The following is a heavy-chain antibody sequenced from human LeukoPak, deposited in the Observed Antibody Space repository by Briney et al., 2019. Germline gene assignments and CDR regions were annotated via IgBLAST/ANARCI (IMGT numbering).Heavy chain of an antibody. D-gene: IGHD5-24*01. CDR3: ARGSLQSSLDY. CDR2: IYYSGST. Sequence: PSETLSLTCTVSGGSISSYYWSWIRQPPGKGLEWIGYIYYSGSTNYNPSLKSRVTISVDTSKNQFSLKLGSVTAADTAVYYCARGSLQSSLDYWGQGTLVTVSS. J-gene: IGHJ4*02. CDR1: GGSISSYY. V-gene: IGHV4-59*01.